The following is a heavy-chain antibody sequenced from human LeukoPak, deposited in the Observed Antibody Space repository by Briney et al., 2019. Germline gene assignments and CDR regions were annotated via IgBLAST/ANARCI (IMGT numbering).Heavy chain of an antibody. CDR1: GFTFSSYA. CDR2: ISYDGSNK. CDR3: ARANADYDFWSGPGGY. J-gene: IGHJ4*02. Sequence: PGGSLRLSCAASGFTFSSYAMHWVRQAPGKGLEWVAVISYDGSNKYYADSVKGRFTISRDNSKNTLYLQMNSLRAEDTAVYSCARANADYDFWSGPGGYWGQGTLVTVSS. V-gene: IGHV3-30-3*01. D-gene: IGHD3-3*01.